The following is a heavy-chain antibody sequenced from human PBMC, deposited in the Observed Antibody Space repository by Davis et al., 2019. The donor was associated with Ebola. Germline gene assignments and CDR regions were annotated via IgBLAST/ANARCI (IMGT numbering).Heavy chain of an antibody. Sequence: GESLKISCAASAFTFSSYSMNWVRQAPGKGLEWVAVISYDGSNKYYADSVKGRFTISRDNSKNTLYLQMNSLRAEDTAVYYCAKDDYGDYGYYYYGMDVWGQGTTVTVSS. CDR3: AKDDYGDYGYYYYGMDV. CDR2: ISYDGSNK. J-gene: IGHJ6*02. V-gene: IGHV3-30*18. CDR1: AFTFSSYS. D-gene: IGHD4-17*01.